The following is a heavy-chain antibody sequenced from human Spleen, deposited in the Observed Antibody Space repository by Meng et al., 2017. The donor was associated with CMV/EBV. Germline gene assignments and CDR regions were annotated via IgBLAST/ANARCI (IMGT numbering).Heavy chain of an antibody. D-gene: IGHD6-25*01. Sequence: GGSITTYSYYWTWIRQDPGKGLEWIGYISYSGNTYYNPSLTSRLTISMDTSKNQLPLKLTSVTAADVAVYYCARVIEYSIGGGGFDPWGQGTLVTVSS. CDR1: GGSITTYSYY. CDR3: ARVIEYSIGGGGFDP. J-gene: IGHJ5*02. V-gene: IGHV4-31*02. CDR2: ISYSGNT.